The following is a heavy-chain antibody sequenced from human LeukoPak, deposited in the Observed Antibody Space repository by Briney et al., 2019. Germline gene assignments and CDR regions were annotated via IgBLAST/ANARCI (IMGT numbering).Heavy chain of an antibody. CDR2: ISGSGGST. J-gene: IGHJ3*02. CDR3: AKDVGGPLADAFDI. Sequence: PGRPLRLSCAASGFTFSSYAMSWVRQAPGKGLEWVSAISGSGGSTYYADSVKGRFTISRDNAKNSLYLQMNSLRAEDMALYYCAKDVGGPLADAFDIWGQGTMVTVSS. D-gene: IGHD2-15*01. CDR1: GFTFSSYA. V-gene: IGHV3-23*01.